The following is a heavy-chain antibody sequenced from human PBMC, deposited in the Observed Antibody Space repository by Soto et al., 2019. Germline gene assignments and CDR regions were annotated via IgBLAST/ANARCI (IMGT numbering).Heavy chain of an antibody. V-gene: IGHV3-30-3*01. CDR2: ISYDGSNK. D-gene: IGHD3-10*01. CDR1: GFTFSSYA. J-gene: IGHJ4*02. CDR3: ARYMVRGVISPYFDY. Sequence: PGGSLRLSCAASGFTFSSYAMHWVRQAPGKGLEWVAVISYDGSNKYYADSVKGRFTISRDNSKNTLYLQMNSLRAEDTAVYYCARYMVRGVISPYFDYWGQGTLVTVSS.